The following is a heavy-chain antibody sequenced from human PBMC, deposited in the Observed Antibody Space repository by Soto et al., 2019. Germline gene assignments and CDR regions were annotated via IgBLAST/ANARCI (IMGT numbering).Heavy chain of an antibody. D-gene: IGHD3-3*01. Sequence: GASVKVSCKASGGTFSSYAISWVRQAPGQGLEWMGWISAYNGNTNYAQKLQGRVTMTTDTSTSTAYMELRSLRSDDTAVYYCARDYDVWSGYSFDYWGQGTLVTVSS. J-gene: IGHJ4*02. CDR2: ISAYNGNT. CDR1: GGTFSSYA. CDR3: ARDYDVWSGYSFDY. V-gene: IGHV1-18*01.